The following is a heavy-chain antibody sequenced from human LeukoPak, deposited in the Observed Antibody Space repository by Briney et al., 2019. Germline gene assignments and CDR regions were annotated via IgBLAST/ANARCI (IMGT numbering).Heavy chain of an antibody. CDR2: ISGSGGST. CDR1: GFTFSSYG. D-gene: IGHD2-8*02. V-gene: IGHV3-23*01. Sequence: GGSLRLSCAASGFTFSSYGMSWVRQAPGEGLEWVSAISGSGGSTYYADSVKGRFTISRDNSKSTLSLQMNSLRAEDTAIYYCATYRQVLLPFESWGQGTLVTVSS. J-gene: IGHJ4*02. CDR3: ATYRQVLLPFES.